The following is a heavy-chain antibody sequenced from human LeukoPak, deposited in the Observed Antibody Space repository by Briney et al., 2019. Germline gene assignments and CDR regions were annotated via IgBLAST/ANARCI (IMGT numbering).Heavy chain of an antibody. J-gene: IGHJ3*02. CDR2: ISYDGSNK. Sequence: GGSLRLSCAASGFTFSSYAMHWVRQAPGKGLEWVAVISYDGSNKYYADSAKGRFTISRDNSKNTLYLQMNSLRAEDTAVYYCARGPNAFDIWGQGTMVTVSS. V-gene: IGHV3-30-3*01. CDR1: GFTFSSYA. CDR3: ARGPNAFDI.